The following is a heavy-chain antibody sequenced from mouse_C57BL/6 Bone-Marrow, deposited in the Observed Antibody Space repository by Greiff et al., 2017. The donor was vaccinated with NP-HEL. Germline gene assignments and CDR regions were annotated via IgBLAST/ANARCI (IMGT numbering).Heavy chain of an antibody. Sequence: EVQLQQSGAELVRPGASVTLSCTASGFTIKDDYMHWVKQRPEQGLEWIGWIDPENGDTEYASKFQGKATITADTSSNTAYLQLSSLTSEDTAVYYCTTNDYGGVDYWGQGTTLTVSS. CDR3: TTNDYGGVDY. D-gene: IGHD2-4*01. V-gene: IGHV14-4*01. J-gene: IGHJ2*01. CDR1: GFTIKDDY. CDR2: IDPENGDT.